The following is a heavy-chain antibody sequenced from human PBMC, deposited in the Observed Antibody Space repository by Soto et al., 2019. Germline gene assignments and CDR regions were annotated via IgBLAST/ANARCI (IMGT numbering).Heavy chain of an antibody. V-gene: IGHV4-34*01. J-gene: IGHJ6*02. CDR3: ARNLVNQRWLQVWNYYYGMDV. D-gene: IGHD5-12*01. CDR2: INHSGST. Sequence: QVQLQQWGAGLLKPSETLSLTCAVYGGSFSGYYWGWIRQPPGKGLEWIGEINHSGSTNYNPSLKSRVTISVDTSKNQFSLKLSSVTAADTAVYYCARNLVNQRWLQVWNYYYGMDVWGQGTTVTVSS. CDR1: GGSFSGYY.